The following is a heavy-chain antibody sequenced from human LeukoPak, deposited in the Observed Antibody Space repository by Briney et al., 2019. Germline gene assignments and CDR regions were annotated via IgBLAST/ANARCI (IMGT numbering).Heavy chain of an antibody. Sequence: SETLSLTCTVSGGSISSYYWSWIRQPPGKGPEWIGYIYYSGSTNYNPSLKSRVTISVDTSKNQFSLKLSSVTAADTAVYYCARDPRSGWFDPWGQGTLVTVSS. CDR3: ARDPRSGWFDP. V-gene: IGHV4-59*01. D-gene: IGHD3-3*01. CDR1: GGSISSYY. J-gene: IGHJ5*02. CDR2: IYYSGST.